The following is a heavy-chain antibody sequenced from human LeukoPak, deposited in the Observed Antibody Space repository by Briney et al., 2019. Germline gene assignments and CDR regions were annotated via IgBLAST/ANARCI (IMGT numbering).Heavy chain of an antibody. V-gene: IGHV1-69*06. CDR3: ARVQYQLPRYYYYYMDV. CDR1: GGTFSSYA. Sequence: SVRVSCKASGGTFSSYAISWVRQAPGQGLEWMGGIIPIFGTANYAQKFQGRVTITADKSTSTAYMELSSLRSEDTAVYYCARVQYQLPRYYYYYMDVWGKGTTVTVSS. D-gene: IGHD2-2*01. CDR2: IIPIFGTA. J-gene: IGHJ6*03.